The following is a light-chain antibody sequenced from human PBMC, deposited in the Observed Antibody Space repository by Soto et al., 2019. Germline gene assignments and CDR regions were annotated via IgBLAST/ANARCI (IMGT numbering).Light chain of an antibody. CDR3: QQSYSNPYT. CDR2: GVS. Sequence: IQMTQSTSSLSASVGDRVTITCRARQSIGRDLNWYQQKPGKAPKLLIYGVSSLQGGVPSRFSGSGSGTDFTLTISSLQPEDFATYYCQQSYSNPYTFGQGTKLEI. J-gene: IGKJ2*01. CDR1: QSIGRD. V-gene: IGKV1-39*01.